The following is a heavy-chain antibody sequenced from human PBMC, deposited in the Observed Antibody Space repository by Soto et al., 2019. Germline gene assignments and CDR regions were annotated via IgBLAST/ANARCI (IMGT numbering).Heavy chain of an antibody. CDR2: VYVSDSDT. CDR1: GYYSSSYW. J-gene: IGHJ6*02. CDR3: ARRRRDSSSPYYYYGMDV. Sequence: PGESLKISCRGSGYYSSSYWIAWVRRKPGKGLEWLGSVYVSDSDTRYSPSFQGQVTISADKSISTAYLQWSSLKASDTAMYYCARRRRDSSSPYYYYGMDVWGQGTTVTVSS. V-gene: IGHV5-51*01. D-gene: IGHD6-6*01.